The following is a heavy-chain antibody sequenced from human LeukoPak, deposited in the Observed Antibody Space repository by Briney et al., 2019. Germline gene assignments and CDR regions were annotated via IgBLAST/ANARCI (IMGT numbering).Heavy chain of an antibody. V-gene: IGHV4-34*01. Sequence: SETLSLTCAVYGGSFSGYYWSWIRQPPGKGLEWIGEINHSGSTNYNPSLKSRVTISVDTSKNQFSLKLSSVTAADTAVYYCARHYYYDSSGYHFDYWGQGTLVTVSS. CDR1: GGSFSGYY. D-gene: IGHD3-22*01. CDR3: ARHYYYDSSGYHFDY. J-gene: IGHJ4*02. CDR2: INHSGST.